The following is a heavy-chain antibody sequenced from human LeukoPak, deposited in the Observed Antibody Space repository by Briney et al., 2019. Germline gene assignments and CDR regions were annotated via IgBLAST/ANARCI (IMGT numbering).Heavy chain of an antibody. CDR2: IRYDGNNK. CDR3: VKDNPLDY. J-gene: IGHJ4*02. Sequence: GGSLRLSCGASGFTFSNYGMLWVRQAPGKGLEWVSFIRYDGNNKLYADSVEGRFIISRDNSKNTLYLHINSLRVEDTALYYCVKDNPLDYWGQGTLVIVSS. V-gene: IGHV3-30*02. CDR1: GFTFSNYG. D-gene: IGHD1-14*01.